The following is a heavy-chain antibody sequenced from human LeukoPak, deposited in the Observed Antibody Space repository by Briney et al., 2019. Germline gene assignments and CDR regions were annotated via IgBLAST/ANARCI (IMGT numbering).Heavy chain of an antibody. CDR3: AKDFSRFYYDSSGDY. Sequence: GVSLRLSCAASGFTFSSYAMSWARQAPGKGLEWVSAISGSGGSTYYADSVKGRFTISRDNSKNTLYLQMNSLRAEDTAVYYCAKDFSRFYYDSSGDYWGQGTLVTVSS. D-gene: IGHD3-22*01. V-gene: IGHV3-23*01. CDR2: ISGSGGST. J-gene: IGHJ4*02. CDR1: GFTFSSYA.